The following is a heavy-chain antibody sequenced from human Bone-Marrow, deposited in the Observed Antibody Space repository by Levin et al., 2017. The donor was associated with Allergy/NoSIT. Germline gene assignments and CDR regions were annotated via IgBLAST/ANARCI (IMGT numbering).Heavy chain of an antibody. V-gene: IGHV3-30*18. CDR3: AKDGPIIVAPSPRPHGGWGAIDQ. D-gene: IGHD2-15*01. J-gene: IGHJ4*02. CDR1: GFTFNTYG. CDR2: VSRGGDDI. Sequence: HSGGSLRLSCAASGFTFNTYGMHWVRQAPGKGLEWVAAVSRGGDDIYYSDSVKGRFTISRDNSKNSLYLQMNSLKPEDTAVYYCAKDGPIIVAPSPRPHGGWGAIDQWGQGILVIVSS.